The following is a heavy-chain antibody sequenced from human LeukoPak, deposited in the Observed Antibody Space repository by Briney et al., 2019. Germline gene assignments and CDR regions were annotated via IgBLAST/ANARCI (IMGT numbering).Heavy chain of an antibody. CDR1: GFTFSSYA. Sequence: GGSLRLSCAASGFTFSSYAMSWVRQAPGKGLEWVSGIRGSGGSTYYADSVKGRFTISRDNSKNTLYLQMNSLRAEDTAVYYCARDDTASFIVYWGQGTLVTVSS. CDR2: IRGSGGST. D-gene: IGHD5-18*01. J-gene: IGHJ4*02. V-gene: IGHV3-23*01. CDR3: ARDDTASFIVY.